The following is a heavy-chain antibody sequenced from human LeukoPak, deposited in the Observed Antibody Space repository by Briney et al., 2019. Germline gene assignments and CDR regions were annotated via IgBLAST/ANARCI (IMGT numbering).Heavy chain of an antibody. CDR2: TSGSGGST. J-gene: IGHJ4*02. Sequence: GGSLRLSCAASGFTFSSYAMSWVRQAPRKGLEWVSATSGSGGSTYYADSVKGRFTISRDNSKNTLYLQMNSLRAEDTAVYYCAKDPGDSSGYFRVFDYWGQGTLVTVSS. CDR1: GFTFSSYA. CDR3: AKDPGDSSGYFRVFDY. V-gene: IGHV3-23*01. D-gene: IGHD3-22*01.